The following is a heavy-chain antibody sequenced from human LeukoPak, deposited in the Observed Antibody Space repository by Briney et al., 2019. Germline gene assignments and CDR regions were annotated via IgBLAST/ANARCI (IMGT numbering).Heavy chain of an antibody. CDR3: ARDAGYGGNSDY. V-gene: IGHV3-7*03. CDR2: INKDESDK. D-gene: IGHD4-23*01. J-gene: IGHJ4*02. CDR1: GFTFNMYW. Sequence: SGGSLRLSCAASGFTFNMYWMTWVRQAPGKGLESVAYINKDESDKYYVDSVKGRFTVSRDNAKNSLYLQMNSLRAEDTAVYYCARDAGYGGNSDYWGQGTLVTVSS.